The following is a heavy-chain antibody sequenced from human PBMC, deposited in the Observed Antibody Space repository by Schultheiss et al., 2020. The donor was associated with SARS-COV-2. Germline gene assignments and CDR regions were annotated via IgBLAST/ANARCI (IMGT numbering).Heavy chain of an antibody. Sequence: SETLSLTCTVSGGSISSYYWSWIRQPPGKGLEWIGYIYYSGSTSYNPSLKGRVIISVDTSKNQFSLKLSYVTAADTAVYYCARELAAVAGYFDYWGQGILVTVSS. CDR3: ARELAAVAGYFDY. D-gene: IGHD6-19*01. J-gene: IGHJ4*02. CDR1: GGSISSYY. V-gene: IGHV4-59*01. CDR2: IYYSGST.